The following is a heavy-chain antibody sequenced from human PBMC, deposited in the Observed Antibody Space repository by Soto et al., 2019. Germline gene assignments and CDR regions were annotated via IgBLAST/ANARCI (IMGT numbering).Heavy chain of an antibody. V-gene: IGHV1-18*01. Sequence: ASVKVSCKASGFTFTSSAMQWVRQAPGQGLEWMGWISAYNGNTNYAQKLQGRVTMTTDTSTSTAYMELRSLRSDDTAVYYCARGFWSYNWFDPWGQGTLVTVSS. CDR1: GFTFTSSA. J-gene: IGHJ5*02. D-gene: IGHD3-3*01. CDR3: ARGFWSYNWFDP. CDR2: ISAYNGNT.